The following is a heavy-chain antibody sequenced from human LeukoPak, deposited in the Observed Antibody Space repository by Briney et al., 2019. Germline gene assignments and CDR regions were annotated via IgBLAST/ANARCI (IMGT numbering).Heavy chain of an antibody. J-gene: IGHJ6*03. V-gene: IGHV3-13*01. D-gene: IGHD1-1*01. CDR2: IGTASDT. CDR1: GFTFSSFD. Sequence: PGGSLRLSCAASGFTFSSFDMHWVRQPTGQGLEWVSTIGTASDTYYPGSVEGRFTLSRDNAKNSLYLQMNSLTAGDTAVHYCARGPPRGKYYYMDVWGKGTTVTVSS. CDR3: ARGPPRGKYYYMDV.